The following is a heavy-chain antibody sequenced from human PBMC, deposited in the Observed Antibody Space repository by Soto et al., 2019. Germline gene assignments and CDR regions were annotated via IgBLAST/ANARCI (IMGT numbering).Heavy chain of an antibody. CDR2: IYSGGST. CDR1: GFTAISNY. D-gene: IGHD2-2*01. CDR3: AREGYCVSTSCPGPLDY. J-gene: IGHJ4*02. V-gene: IGHV3-66*01. Sequence: GGSLRLSCAASGFTAISNYMSWVRQAPGKGLEWVSVIYSGGSTYYADSVKGRVTISRDNSKNTLYLQMNSLRAEDTAVYYCAREGYCVSTSCPGPLDYWGLGTLVTVSS.